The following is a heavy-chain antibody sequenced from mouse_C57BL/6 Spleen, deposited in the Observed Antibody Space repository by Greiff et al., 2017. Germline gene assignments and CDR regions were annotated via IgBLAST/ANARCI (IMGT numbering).Heavy chain of an antibody. CDR3: ARDDYGGAYDY. V-gene: IGHV1-52*01. CDR2: IDPSDSET. J-gene: IGHJ2*01. Sequence: QVQLQQPGAELVRPGSPVKLSCKASGYTFTSYWMHWVKQRPIQGLEWIGNIDPSDSETHYNQKFKDKATLTVDKSSSTAYMQLSSLTSEDSAVYYCARDDYGGAYDYWGQGTTLTVSS. D-gene: IGHD2-4*01. CDR1: GYTFTSYW.